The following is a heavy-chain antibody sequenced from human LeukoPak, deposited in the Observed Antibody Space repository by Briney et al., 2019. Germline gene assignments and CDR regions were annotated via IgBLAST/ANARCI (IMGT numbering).Heavy chain of an antibody. Sequence: PGGSLRLSCAASGFTFSSYEMNWVRQAPGKGLEWVSYISGSGGTIHYADSVKGRFTISRDNVKNSLFLQMNSLRAEDTAVYYCARDIYYGSGNFDYWGQGTLVTVSS. V-gene: IGHV3-48*03. CDR1: GFTFSSYE. CDR2: ISGSGGTI. J-gene: IGHJ4*02. D-gene: IGHD3-10*01. CDR3: ARDIYYGSGNFDY.